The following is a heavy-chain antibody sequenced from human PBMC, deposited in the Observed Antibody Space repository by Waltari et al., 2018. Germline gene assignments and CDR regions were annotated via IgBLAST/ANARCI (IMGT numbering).Heavy chain of an antibody. CDR3: ARDLRGLGEFSY. V-gene: IGHV3-7*01. D-gene: IGHD3-16*01. J-gene: IGHJ4*02. CDR1: GLTFSSHW. Sequence: EVQLVESGGGLVQPGGSLRLSCAASGLTFSSHWMSWVRQAPGKGLEWVANIKQDGSEKYYVDSVKGRFTISRDNAKNSLYLQMNSLRAEDTAVYYCARDLRGLGEFSYWGQGTLVTVSS. CDR2: IKQDGSEK.